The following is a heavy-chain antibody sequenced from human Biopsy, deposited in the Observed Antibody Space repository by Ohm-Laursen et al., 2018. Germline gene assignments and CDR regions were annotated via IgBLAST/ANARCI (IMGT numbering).Heavy chain of an antibody. Sequence: LSLTCAASGFTFSGFYMSWIRQAPGKGLEWISYISAAGPAMFYADSVRGRFTISRDNANNLLYLQMDSLRAEDTAVYYCARRRPIDYWGQGILVTVSS. V-gene: IGHV3-11*01. CDR3: ARRRPIDY. CDR1: GFTFSGFY. CDR2: ISAAGPAM. J-gene: IGHJ4*02.